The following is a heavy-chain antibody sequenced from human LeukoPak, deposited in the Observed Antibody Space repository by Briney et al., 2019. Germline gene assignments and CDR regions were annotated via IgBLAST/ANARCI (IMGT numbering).Heavy chain of an antibody. CDR3: ARDGGAVVVPAAMGFDYGDYRPRYYGMDV. Sequence: SETLSLTCTVACGSVSIRSYYWSWIRQPPGKGLEWFGYIYYSDSTKYNRSPKSRVTISVDTSKHQFYLKLSSVTAADTAVYYCARDGGAVVVPAAMGFDYGDYRPRYYGMDVWGQGTTVTVSS. CDR1: CGSVSIRSYY. J-gene: IGHJ6*02. V-gene: IGHV4-61*01. CDR2: IYYSDST. D-gene: IGHD2-2*01.